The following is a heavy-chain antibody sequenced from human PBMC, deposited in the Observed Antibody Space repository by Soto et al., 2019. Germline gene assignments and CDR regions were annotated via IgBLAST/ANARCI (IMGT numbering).Heavy chain of an antibody. Sequence: GESLKISCQVSGYNFSNHWVGWVRQRPGKGLEWVGIILPGDSDTRYSPSFEGQVTMSADQSTTTAYLQWSSLEASDTAMYFCARNRSTSYHSISDYWGPGTHVTVYS. CDR1: GYNFSNHW. D-gene: IGHD1-26*01. CDR3: ARNRSTSYHSISDY. V-gene: IGHV5-51*01. CDR2: ILPGDSDT. J-gene: IGHJ4*02.